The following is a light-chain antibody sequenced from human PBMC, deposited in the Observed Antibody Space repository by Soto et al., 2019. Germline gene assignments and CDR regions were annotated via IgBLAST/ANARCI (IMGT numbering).Light chain of an antibody. V-gene: IGLV1-40*01. CDR3: QSYDSSLSGSVV. Sequence: QSVLTQPPSVSGAPGQRVTISCTGSSSNIGAGYDVHWYQQLPGPAPKLLIYGNSNRPSGVPDRFSGSKSGTSASLAITGLHAEDEADYYCQSYDSSLSGSVVFGGGTKVTVL. J-gene: IGLJ2*01. CDR1: SSNIGAGYD. CDR2: GNS.